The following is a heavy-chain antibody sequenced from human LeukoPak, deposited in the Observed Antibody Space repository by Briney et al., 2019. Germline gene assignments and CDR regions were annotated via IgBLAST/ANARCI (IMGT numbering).Heavy chain of an antibody. CDR2: ISTYDDNT. Sequence: ASVKVSCKASGYTFTNYGISWVRQAPGQGLEWMGWISTYDDNTNYAQKFQGRVTMTTDRSTSTAYMELRSLRSDDTAVYYCARALYYGSGSPPKGMDVWGKGTTVIVSS. V-gene: IGHV1-18*04. D-gene: IGHD3-10*01. CDR1: GYTFTNYG. J-gene: IGHJ6*04. CDR3: ARALYYGSGSPPKGMDV.